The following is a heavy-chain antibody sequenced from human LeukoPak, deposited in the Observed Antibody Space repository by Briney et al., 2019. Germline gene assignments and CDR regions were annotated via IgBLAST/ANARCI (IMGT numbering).Heavy chain of an antibody. D-gene: IGHD2-2*01. Sequence: GATVKISCKASGYTFTDYYMHWVQQAPGKGLEWMGRVDPEDGETIYAEKFQGRVTITANTSTDTAYMELSSLRSEDTAVYYCATEHVVPAATGGFDPWGQGTLVTVSS. J-gene: IGHJ5*02. CDR2: VDPEDGET. V-gene: IGHV1-69-2*01. CDR3: ATEHVVPAATGGFDP. CDR1: GYTFTDYY.